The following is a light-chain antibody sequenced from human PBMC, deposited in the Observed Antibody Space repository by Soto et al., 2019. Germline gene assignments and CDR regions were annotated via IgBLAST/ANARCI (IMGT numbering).Light chain of an antibody. J-gene: IGKJ1*01. Sequence: DIQITQSPSTLSAALAHRVTMTFTSSQSITTWLAWYQQKPGTAVKVLIYDASTLGSGVPSRFSGSGSGTEFTLTISSLQPEDFATYHCQQYHSFPWTFGKGTKVDIK. CDR2: DAS. V-gene: IGKV1-5*01. CDR1: QSITTW. CDR3: QQYHSFPWT.